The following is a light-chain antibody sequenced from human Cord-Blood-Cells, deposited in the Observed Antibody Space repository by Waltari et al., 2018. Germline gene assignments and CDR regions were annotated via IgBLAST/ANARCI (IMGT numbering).Light chain of an antibody. CDR2: DVS. Sequence: QSALTQPRSVSGSPGQSVTISCTGTSSDVGGYNYVSWYQQHPGKAPKPMVYDVSKRPSGVPDRFSVSKSGTTASLPISGLQAEDEAGYYCCSYAGSSLVFGGGTKLTVL. CDR3: CSYAGSSLV. J-gene: IGLJ3*02. V-gene: IGLV2-11*01. CDR1: SSDVGGYNY.